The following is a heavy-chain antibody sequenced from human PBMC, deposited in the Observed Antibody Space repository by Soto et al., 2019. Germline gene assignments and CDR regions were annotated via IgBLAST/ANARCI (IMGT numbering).Heavy chain of an antibody. J-gene: IGHJ4*02. CDR1: GGSFSGYY. D-gene: IGHD6-13*01. V-gene: IGHV4-34*01. CDR3: ASRRRGTLTYSSSWYGEFDY. Sequence: PSETLSLTCAVYGGSFSGYYWSWIRQPPGKGLEWIGEINHSGSTNYNPSLKSRVTISVDTSKNQFSLKLSSVTAADTAVYYCASRRRGTLTYSSSWYGEFDYWGQGTLVTVSS. CDR2: INHSGST.